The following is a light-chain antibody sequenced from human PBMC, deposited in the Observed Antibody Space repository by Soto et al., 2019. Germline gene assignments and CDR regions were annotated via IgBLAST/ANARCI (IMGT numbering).Light chain of an antibody. Sequence: AIQMTQSQSSLSASVGDRVTITCRASQGIRNDLAWYQEKPGKAPKLLIYAASTLQTGLPSRFSGSGSGTEFTLTISSLQPEDFATYYCLQDYNYPRTFGQGTKVEIK. CDR3: LQDYNYPRT. J-gene: IGKJ1*01. V-gene: IGKV1-6*01. CDR1: QGIRND. CDR2: AAS.